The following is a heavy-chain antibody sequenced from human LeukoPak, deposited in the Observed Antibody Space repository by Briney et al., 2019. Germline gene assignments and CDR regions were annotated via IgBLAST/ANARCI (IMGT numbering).Heavy chain of an antibody. V-gene: IGHV4-30-2*01. J-gene: IGHJ5*02. CDR2: IYHSGST. D-gene: IGHD3-10*01. CDR3: ARANVLLWFGELSNWFDP. CDR1: GGSISSGGYS. Sequence: SQTLSLTCAVSGGSISSGGYSWSWIRQPPGKGLEWIGYIYHSGSTNYNPSLKSRVTISVDRSKNQFSLKLSSVTAADTAVYYCARANVLLWFGELSNWFDPWGQGTLVTVSS.